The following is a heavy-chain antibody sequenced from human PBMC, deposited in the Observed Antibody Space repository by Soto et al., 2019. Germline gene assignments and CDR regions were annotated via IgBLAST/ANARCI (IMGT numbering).Heavy chain of an antibody. CDR3: ASQYYDFWSGSYYYYGMDV. D-gene: IGHD3-3*01. J-gene: IGHJ6*02. CDR1: GYSFTSYW. Sequence: GESLKISCKGSGYSFTSYWISWVRQKPGKGLEWMGRVDPSDSYTNYSPSFQGHVTISADKSISTAYLQWSSLKASDTAMYYCASQYYDFWSGSYYYYGMDVWGQGTTVTVSS. CDR2: VDPSDSYT. V-gene: IGHV5-10-1*01.